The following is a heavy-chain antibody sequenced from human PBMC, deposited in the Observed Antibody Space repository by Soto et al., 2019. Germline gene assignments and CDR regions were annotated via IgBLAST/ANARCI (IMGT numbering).Heavy chain of an antibody. D-gene: IGHD3-10*01. J-gene: IGHJ4*02. CDR3: ARTYYYGSGSYY. CDR2: INHSGST. CDR1: GGSFSGYY. V-gene: IGHV4-34*01. Sequence: SETLSLTCAVYGGSFSGYYWSWIRQPPGKGLEWIGEINHSGSTNYNPSLKSRVTISVDTSKNQFSLKLSSVTAADTAVYYCARTYYYGSGSYYWGQGTLVTVSS.